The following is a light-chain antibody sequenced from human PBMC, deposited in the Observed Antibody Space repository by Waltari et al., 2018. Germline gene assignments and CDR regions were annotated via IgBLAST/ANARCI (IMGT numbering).Light chain of an antibody. Sequence: DIQMTQSPSTLSASVGDRVTITCRASPNINSWLAWYQHKPGKAPKLLIYKASNLQSGVTSTFSGSGSGTEFTLTISSLQPDDFATYYCQQCNTYPLTFGGGTKVEMK. CDR3: QQCNTYPLT. J-gene: IGKJ4*02. V-gene: IGKV1-5*03. CDR1: PNINSW. CDR2: KAS.